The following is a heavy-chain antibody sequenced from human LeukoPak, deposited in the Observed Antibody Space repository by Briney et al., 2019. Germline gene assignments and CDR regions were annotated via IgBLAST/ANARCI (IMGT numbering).Heavy chain of an antibody. J-gene: IGHJ4*02. CDR2: INPNSGGT. V-gene: IGHV1-2*02. D-gene: IGHD5-24*01. CDR1: GYTFTGYY. CDR3: ARVRRDGYNRYYDY. Sequence: ASVKVSCKASGYTFTGYYMHWVRQAPGQGLEWMGWINPNSGGTNYAQKFQGRVTMTRDTSISTAYMELSRLRSDDTAVYCCARVRRDGYNRYYDYWGQGTLVTVSS.